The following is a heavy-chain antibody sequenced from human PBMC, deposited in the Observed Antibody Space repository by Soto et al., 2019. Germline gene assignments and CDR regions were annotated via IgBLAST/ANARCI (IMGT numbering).Heavy chain of an antibody. CDR2: ISYDGSNK. D-gene: IGHD3-22*01. V-gene: IGHV3-30*18. CDR3: AKADYYDSSGYYPDY. Sequence: WGSLSLSCAASGFTFSSYGMHWVRQAPGKGLEWVAVISYDGSNKYYADSVKGRFTISRDNSKNTLYLQMNSLRAEDTAVYYCAKADYYDSSGYYPDYWGQGTLVTVSS. CDR1: GFTFSSYG. J-gene: IGHJ4*02.